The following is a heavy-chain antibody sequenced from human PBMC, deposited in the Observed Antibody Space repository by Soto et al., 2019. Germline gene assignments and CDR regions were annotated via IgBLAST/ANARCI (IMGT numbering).Heavy chain of an antibody. CDR3: ARQNQEGYYYYGVDV. J-gene: IGHJ6*02. CDR1: GYSFTSYW. Sequence: PGESLKISCKGSGYSFTSYWIGWVRQMPGKGLEWVGIIYPGDSDTRYSPSFQGQATISADKSITTAYLQWSSLKASDTAMYFCARQNQEGYYYYGVDVWGQGTTVTVSS. V-gene: IGHV5-51*01. CDR2: IYPGDSDT.